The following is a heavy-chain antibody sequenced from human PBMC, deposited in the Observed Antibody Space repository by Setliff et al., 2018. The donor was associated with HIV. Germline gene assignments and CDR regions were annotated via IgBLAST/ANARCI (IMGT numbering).Heavy chain of an antibody. CDR2: MNPGTGNT. J-gene: IGHJ4*02. Sequence: ASVKVSCKTSGYTFIHYDVNWVRQAPGKGLEWMGWMNPGTGNTGYAEKFQGRVSMTRDTSTNTAYMELRSLRSEDTAVYYCARDKYYHDTSGPPLDYWGQGTLVTVS. D-gene: IGHD3-22*01. CDR3: ARDKYYHDTSGPPLDY. V-gene: IGHV1-8*02. CDR1: GYTFIHYD.